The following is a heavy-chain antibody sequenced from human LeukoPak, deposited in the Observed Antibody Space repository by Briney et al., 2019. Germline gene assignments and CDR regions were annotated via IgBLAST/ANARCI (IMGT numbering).Heavy chain of an antibody. V-gene: IGHV4-34*01. D-gene: IGHD3-22*01. Sequence: SETLSLTCAVYGGSFSGYYWSWIRQPPGKGLEWIGSIYYSGSTYYNPSLKCRVTISVDTSKNQFSLKLSSVTAADTAVYYCARHVRDLRIVVVIVYWYFDLWGRGTLVTVSS. J-gene: IGHJ2*01. CDR1: GGSFSGYY. CDR2: IYYSGST. CDR3: ARHVRDLRIVVVIVYWYFDL.